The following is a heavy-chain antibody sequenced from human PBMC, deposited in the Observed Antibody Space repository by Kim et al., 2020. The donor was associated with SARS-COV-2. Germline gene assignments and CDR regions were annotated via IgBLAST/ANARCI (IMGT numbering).Heavy chain of an antibody. D-gene: IGHD4-17*01. CDR2: ISYDGSNK. V-gene: IGHV3-30*18. Sequence: GGSLRLSCAASGFTFSSYGMHWVRQAPGKGLEWVAVISYDGSNKYYADSVKGRFTISRDNSKNTLYLQMNSLRAEDTAVYYCAKDLKDPLRWTGFYYYYGMGVWGQGATGPLS. J-gene: IGHJ6*02. CDR3: AKDLKDPLRWTGFYYYYGMGV. CDR1: GFTFSSYG.